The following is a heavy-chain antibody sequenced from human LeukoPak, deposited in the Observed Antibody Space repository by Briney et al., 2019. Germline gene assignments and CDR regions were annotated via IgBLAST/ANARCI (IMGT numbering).Heavy chain of an antibody. D-gene: IGHD1-26*01. CDR2: MNPNSGNT. Sequence: GASVKVSCKASGYTFTSYDINWVRQATGQGLEWMGWMNPNSGNTGYAQKLQGRVTMTRNTSTSTAYMELSSLRSEDTAVYYCARGRSDSGIVGTRVLGYWGQGTLVTVSS. J-gene: IGHJ4*02. CDR3: ARGRSDSGIVGTRVLGY. CDR1: GYTFTSYD. V-gene: IGHV1-8*01.